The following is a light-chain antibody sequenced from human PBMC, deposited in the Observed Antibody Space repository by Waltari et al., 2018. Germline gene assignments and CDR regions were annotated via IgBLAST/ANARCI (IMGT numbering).Light chain of an antibody. V-gene: IGKV2-28*01. J-gene: IGKJ4*01. CDR2: LGS. CDR3: MQTQEIPLT. Sequence: ALTQSPLSLPVTPGAPASLFCRSSQSLLHSDGRNFLDWYVQKPGQSPQLLIDLGSNRASGVPDRFSGGGSGTDFTLTISRVEAEDVGVYYCMQTQEIPLTFGGGTKVEIK. CDR1: QSLLHSDGRNF.